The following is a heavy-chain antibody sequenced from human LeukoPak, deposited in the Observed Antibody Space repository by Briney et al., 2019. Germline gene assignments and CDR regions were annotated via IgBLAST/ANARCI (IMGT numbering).Heavy chain of an antibody. CDR2: ISGSGGST. D-gene: IGHD3-16*01. J-gene: IGHJ4*02. V-gene: IGHV3-23*01. CDR3: AKSWTLGGNFDY. CDR1: GFTFSSYA. Sequence: GGSLRLSCAASGFTFSSYAMSWVRQAPGKGLEWVSGISGSGGSTYYADSVKGRFTISRDNSKNTLYLQMNSLRTEDTAVYYCAKSWTLGGNFDYWGQGTLVTVSS.